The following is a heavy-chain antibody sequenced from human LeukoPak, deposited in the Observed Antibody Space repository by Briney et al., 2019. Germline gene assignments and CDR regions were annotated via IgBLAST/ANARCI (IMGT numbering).Heavy chain of an antibody. V-gene: IGHV3-48*03. D-gene: IGHD2-21*02. CDR1: GFTFSSYE. CDR3: ARGEVVTASLPDYFYYYMDV. CDR2: ISSSGSTI. J-gene: IGHJ6*03. Sequence: GGSLRLSCAASGFTFSSYEMNWVRQAPGKGLEWVSYISSSGSTIYYADSVKGRFTISRDNAKNSLFLQMNSLRAEDTAVYYCARGEVVTASLPDYFYYYMDVWGKGTTVTISS.